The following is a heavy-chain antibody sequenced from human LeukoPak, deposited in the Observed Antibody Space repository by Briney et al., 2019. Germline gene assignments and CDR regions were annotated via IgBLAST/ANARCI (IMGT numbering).Heavy chain of an antibody. J-gene: IGHJ4*02. V-gene: IGHV4-61*01. CDR1: GGSVSSGSYY. Sequence: SETLSLTCTVSGGSVSSGSYYWSWIRQPPGKGLEWIGYIYYSGSTNYNPSLKSRVTISVDTSKNQFSLKLSSVTAADTAVYYCATVGSGYDFDYWGQGTLVTVSS. D-gene: IGHD5-12*01. CDR2: IYYSGST. CDR3: ATVGSGYDFDY.